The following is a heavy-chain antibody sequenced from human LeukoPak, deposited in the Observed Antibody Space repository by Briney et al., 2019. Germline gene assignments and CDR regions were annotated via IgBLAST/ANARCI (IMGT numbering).Heavy chain of an antibody. V-gene: IGHV6-1*01. CDR3: ARVRVRDFWAPSYGMDV. CDR2: TYYRSKWYN. CDR1: GDSVSSNSAA. J-gene: IGHJ6*02. Sequence: SQTLSLTCAISGDSVSSNSAAWNWIRQSPSRGLEWLGRTYYRSKWYNDYAVSVKSRITINPDTSKNQFSLQLNSVTPEDTAVYYCARVRVRDFWAPSYGMDVWGQGTTVTVSS. D-gene: IGHD3-3*01.